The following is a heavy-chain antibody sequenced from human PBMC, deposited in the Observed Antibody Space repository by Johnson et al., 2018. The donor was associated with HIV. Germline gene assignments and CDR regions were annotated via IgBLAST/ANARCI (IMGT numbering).Heavy chain of an antibody. CDR1: GFTFNNYA. CDR2: ISYDGSYE. V-gene: IGHV3-30*04. J-gene: IGHJ3*02. D-gene: IGHD6-6*01. CDR3: ARPYILLQLVSAFDI. Sequence: QMQLVESGGGVVQPGRSVRLSCAASGFTFNNYAMHWVRQAPGKGLEWVAVISYDGSYEYYADSVKGRFTISRDNFKNTLYLQINSLRDEDTAVYCCARPYILLQLVSAFDIWGQGTMVTVSS.